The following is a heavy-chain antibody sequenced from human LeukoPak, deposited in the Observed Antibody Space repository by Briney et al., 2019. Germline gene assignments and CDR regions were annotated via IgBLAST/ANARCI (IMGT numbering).Heavy chain of an antibody. V-gene: IGHV4-59*01. CDR1: GGSLSRFY. D-gene: IGHD3-22*01. CDR2: IYYSGST. J-gene: IGHJ3*02. Sequence: SETLSLTCTVSGGSLSRFYWSWIRQPPGKGLEWIGYIYYSGSTNYNPSLKSRVTISVDTSKYEFSLKLSSVTAAYTAVYYCARDYYDSSGYYSPDAFDIWGQGTMVTVSS. CDR3: ARDYYDSSGYYSPDAFDI.